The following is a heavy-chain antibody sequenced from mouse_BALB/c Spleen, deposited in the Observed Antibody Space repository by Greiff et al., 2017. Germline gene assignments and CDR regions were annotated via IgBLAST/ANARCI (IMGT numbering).Heavy chain of an antibody. V-gene: IGHV5-17*02. Sequence: EVQLQESGGGLVQPGGSRKLSCAASGFTFSSFGMHWVRQAPEKGLEWVAYISSGSSTIYYADTVKGRFTISRDNPKNTLFLQMTSLRSEDTAMYYCAREAWGYFDYWGQGTTLTVSS. J-gene: IGHJ2*01. CDR3: AREAWGYFDY. CDR2: ISSGSSTI. D-gene: IGHD4-1*01. CDR1: GFTFSSFG.